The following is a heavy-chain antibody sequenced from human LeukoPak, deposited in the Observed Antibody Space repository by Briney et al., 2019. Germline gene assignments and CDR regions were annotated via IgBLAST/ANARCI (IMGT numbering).Heavy chain of an antibody. CDR2: ISYDGSNK. CDR1: GFTFSSYA. J-gene: IGHJ6*03. D-gene: IGHD4-23*01. Sequence: GGSLRLSCAASGFTFSSYAMHWVRQAPGKGLEWVAVISYDGSNKYCADSVKGRFTISRDNSKNTLYLQMNSLRAEDTAVYYCAREGEFTVESYYYYYYMDVWGKGTTVTVSS. CDR3: AREGEFTVESYYYYYYMDV. V-gene: IGHV3-30*01.